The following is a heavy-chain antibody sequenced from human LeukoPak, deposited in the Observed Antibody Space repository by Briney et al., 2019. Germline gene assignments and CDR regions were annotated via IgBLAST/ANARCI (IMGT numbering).Heavy chain of an antibody. J-gene: IGHJ2*01. V-gene: IGHV4-61*02. CDR3: ARDAAKLGYWYFDL. Sequence: PSETLSLTCTVSGDSIRSGSYFWTWIRQPAGKGPEWIGRIYTGGSTNYNPSLKSRVTISVDTSKNQFYLKLTSVTAADTAMYYCARDAAKLGYWYFDLWGRGTLVTVSS. D-gene: IGHD3-16*01. CDR1: GDSIRSGSYF. CDR2: IYTGGST.